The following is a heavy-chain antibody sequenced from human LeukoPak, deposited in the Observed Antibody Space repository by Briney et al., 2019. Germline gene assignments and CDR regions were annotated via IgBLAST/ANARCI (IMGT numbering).Heavy chain of an antibody. D-gene: IGHD5-12*01. Sequence: GGSLRLSCAASGFTFSTYAMTWVRQAPGKGLAWVSAVRGSGTDTYYAYSVKGRFTISRDNSKNTLYLQMNSLRAEDTAIYYCAKTSRRDSAYDSPFDYWGQGTLVTVSS. CDR3: AKTSRRDSAYDSPFDY. V-gene: IGHV3-23*01. CDR2: VRGSGTDT. CDR1: GFTFSTYA. J-gene: IGHJ4*02.